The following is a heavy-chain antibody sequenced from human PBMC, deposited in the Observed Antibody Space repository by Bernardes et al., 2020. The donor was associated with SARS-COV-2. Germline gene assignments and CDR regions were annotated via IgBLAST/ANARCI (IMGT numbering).Heavy chain of an antibody. CDR3: ARVEGITIFGVVIMGPFDY. V-gene: IGHV4-31*03. CDR1: GGSISSGGYY. J-gene: IGHJ4*02. Sequence: SETLSLTCTVSGGSISSGGYYWSWIRQHPGKGLEWIGYIYYSGSTYYNPSLKSRVTISVDTSKNQFSLKLSSVTAADTAVYYCARVEGITIFGVVIMGPFDYWGQGTLVTVSS. D-gene: IGHD3-3*01. CDR2: IYYSGST.